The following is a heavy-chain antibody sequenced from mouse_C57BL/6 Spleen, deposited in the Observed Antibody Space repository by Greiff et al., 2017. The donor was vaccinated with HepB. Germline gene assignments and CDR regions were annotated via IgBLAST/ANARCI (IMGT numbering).Heavy chain of an antibody. Sequence: DVKLVESEGGLVQPGSSMKLSCTASGFTFSDYYMAWVRQVPEKGLEWVANINYDGSSTYYLDSLKSRFIISRDNAKNILYLQMSSLKSEDTATYYCAREGSAPNYFDYWGQGTTLTVSS. D-gene: IGHD1-1*01. CDR1: GFTFSDYY. CDR2: INYDGSST. V-gene: IGHV5-16*01. J-gene: IGHJ2*01. CDR3: AREGSAPNYFDY.